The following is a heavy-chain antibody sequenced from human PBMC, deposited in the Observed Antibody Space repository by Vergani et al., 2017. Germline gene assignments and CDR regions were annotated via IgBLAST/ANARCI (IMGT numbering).Heavy chain of an antibody. CDR2: IYHSGST. J-gene: IGHJ5*02. V-gene: IGHV4-30-2*01. Sequence: QLQLQESGSGLVKPSQTLSLTCGVSGGSISSGEYSWTRIRQPPGKGLEWIGYIYHSGSTYYNPSLKSRLTISLDRSKNQFSLKLNSVTAADTAVYYCARDLSGIAALGNWFDPWGQGTLVTVSS. CDR3: ARDLSGIAALGNWFDP. D-gene: IGHD6-13*01. CDR1: GGSISSGEYS.